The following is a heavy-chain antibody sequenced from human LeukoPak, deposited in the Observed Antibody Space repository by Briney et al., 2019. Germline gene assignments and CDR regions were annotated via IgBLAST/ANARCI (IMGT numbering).Heavy chain of an antibody. V-gene: IGHV4-59*07. CDR2: IYYSGSS. J-gene: IGHJ5*02. D-gene: IGHD2-15*01. CDR1: GASISGYY. CDR3: AGGSTGSFDP. Sequence: PSDTLSLTCTVSGASISGYYWSWIRQPPGKGLEWIGYIYYSGSSNYNPSLKSRVTISVDTSKNQFSLRLTSVTAADTAVYYCAGGSTGSFDPWGQGTLVTVSS.